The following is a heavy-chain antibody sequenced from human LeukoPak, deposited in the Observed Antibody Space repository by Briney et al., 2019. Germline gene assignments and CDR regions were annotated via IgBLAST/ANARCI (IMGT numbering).Heavy chain of an antibody. V-gene: IGHV3-23*01. D-gene: IGHD3-22*01. Sequence: GGSLRLSCAASGFTFSSYAMSWARQAPGKGLEWVSAISGSGGSTYYADSVKGRFTISRDNSKNTLYLQMNSLRAEDTAVCYCAKDDSSGYYPFDYWGQGTLVTVSS. CDR2: ISGSGGST. J-gene: IGHJ4*02. CDR3: AKDDSSGYYPFDY. CDR1: GFTFSSYA.